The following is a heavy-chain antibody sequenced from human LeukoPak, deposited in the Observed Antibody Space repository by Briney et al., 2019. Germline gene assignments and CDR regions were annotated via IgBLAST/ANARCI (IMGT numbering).Heavy chain of an antibody. J-gene: IGHJ4*02. CDR3: ARDRDFPRDQFDH. CDR2: ISGTGDAT. D-gene: IGHD2-21*02. V-gene: IGHV3-23*01. Sequence: GGSLRLSCAASGFTFSSYWMSWVRQAPGKGLEWVSAISGTGDATWYPDSVKGRFTISRDKSRNTVYLQMNSLRAEDTALYYCARDRDFPRDQFDHWGQGTLVTVSS. CDR1: GFTFSSYW.